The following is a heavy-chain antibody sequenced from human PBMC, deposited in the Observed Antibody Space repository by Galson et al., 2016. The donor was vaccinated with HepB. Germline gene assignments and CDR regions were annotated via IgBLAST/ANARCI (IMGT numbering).Heavy chain of an antibody. J-gene: IGHJ4*02. D-gene: IGHD4-11*01. V-gene: IGHV3-74*01. CDR2: ISSDGSST. CDR3: AKDYHDYSNDGHFDY. Sequence: SLRLSCAASGFTFSSYWMHWVRQAPGKGLVWVSRISSDGSSTSYADSVKGRFTISRDNAKNTLYLQMDSLGAEDTAIYYCAKDYHDYSNDGHFDYWGQGTLVTVSS. CDR1: GFTFSSYW.